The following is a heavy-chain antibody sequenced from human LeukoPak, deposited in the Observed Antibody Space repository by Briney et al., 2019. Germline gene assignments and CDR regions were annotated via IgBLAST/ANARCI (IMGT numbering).Heavy chain of an antibody. CDR3: AKVGIQLWLRSQYYFDY. Sequence: GGSLRLSCAASGFTFSSYAMSWVRQAPGKGLEWVSAISGSGGSTYCADSVKGRFTISRDNSKNTLYLQMNSLRAEDTAVYYCAKVGIQLWLRSQYYFDYWGQGTLVTVSS. CDR2: ISGSGGST. D-gene: IGHD5-18*01. J-gene: IGHJ4*02. V-gene: IGHV3-23*01. CDR1: GFTFSSYA.